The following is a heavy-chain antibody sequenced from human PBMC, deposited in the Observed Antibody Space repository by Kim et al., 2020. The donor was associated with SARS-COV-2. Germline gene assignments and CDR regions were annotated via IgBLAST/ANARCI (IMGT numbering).Heavy chain of an antibody. V-gene: IGHV3-7*01. CDR3: VKDHFTNGWYIDS. CDR2: IIRYGTEL. Sequence: GGSLRLSCAASGFTFSRYWMSWVRQAPGKGPEWVAIIIRYGTELHYVDSVKGRFTISRDNAKNSLYLQMSSLRDDDTAVFYCVKDHFTNGWYIDSWGQGT. D-gene: IGHD6-19*01. CDR1: GFTFSRYW. J-gene: IGHJ5*01.